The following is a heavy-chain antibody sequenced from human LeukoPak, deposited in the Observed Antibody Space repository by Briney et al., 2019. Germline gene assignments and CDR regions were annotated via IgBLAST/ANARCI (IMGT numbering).Heavy chain of an antibody. Sequence: GGSLRLSCAASGFTFSSYAMSWVRQAPGKGLEWVSAISGSGGSTYYADSVKGRFTISRDNSKNTLYLQMNSLRAEDTAVYYCAKDSVDYGSGSYYFDYWGQGTLVTVSS. CDR2: ISGSGGST. J-gene: IGHJ4*02. CDR1: GFTFSSYA. CDR3: AKDSVDYGSGSYYFDY. D-gene: IGHD3-10*01. V-gene: IGHV3-23*01.